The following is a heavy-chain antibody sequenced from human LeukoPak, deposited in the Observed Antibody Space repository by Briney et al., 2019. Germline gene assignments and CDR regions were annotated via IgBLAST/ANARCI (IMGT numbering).Heavy chain of an antibody. CDR3: ARDRTGNNDFWSGYTTFFDY. V-gene: IGHV3-7*01. J-gene: IGHJ4*02. Sequence: GGSLRLSXAASTFTFTSYWMSWVRQAPGKGLEWVAKINKDGSEKYYVDSVKGRFTISRDNAKNSLYLQMNSLRAEDTAVYYCARDRTGNNDFWSGYTTFFDYWGRGTLVTVSS. CDR1: TFTFTSYW. D-gene: IGHD3-3*01. CDR2: INKDGSEK.